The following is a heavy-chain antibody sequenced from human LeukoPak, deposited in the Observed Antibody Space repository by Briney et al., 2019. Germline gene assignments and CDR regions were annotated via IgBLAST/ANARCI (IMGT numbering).Heavy chain of an antibody. V-gene: IGHV1-8*01. CDR3: ARDLQHMNWFDP. CDR2: MNPNSGNT. Sequence: ASVKVSCKASGYTFTSYDINWVRQATGQGLEWMGWMNPNSGNTGYAQKFQGRVTMTRNTSISTAYMEPSSLRSEDTAVYYCARDLQHMNWFDPWGQGTLVTVSS. CDR1: GYTFTSYD. J-gene: IGHJ5*02.